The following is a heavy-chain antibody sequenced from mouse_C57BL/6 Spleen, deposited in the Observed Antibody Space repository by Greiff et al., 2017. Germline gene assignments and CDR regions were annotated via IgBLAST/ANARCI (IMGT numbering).Heavy chain of an antibody. CDR1: GFSLSTSGMG. Sequence: QVTLKESGPGILQSSQTLSLTCSFSGFSLSTSGMGVSWIRQPSGKGLEWLAHIYWDDDKRYNPSLKSRLTISKDTSRNQVFLKITSVDTADTATYYCARRASDYDGAWFAYWGQGTLVTVSA. CDR2: IYWDDDK. CDR3: ARRASDYDGAWFAY. J-gene: IGHJ3*01. D-gene: IGHD2-4*01. V-gene: IGHV8-12*01.